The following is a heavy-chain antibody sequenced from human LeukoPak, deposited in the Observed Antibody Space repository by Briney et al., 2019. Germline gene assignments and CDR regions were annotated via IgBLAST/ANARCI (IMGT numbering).Heavy chain of an antibody. CDR2: ISYDGSNK. V-gene: IGHV3-30-3*01. CDR1: GFTFSSYA. D-gene: IGHD3-10*01. Sequence: GGSLRLSCAASGFTFSSYAMHWVRQAPGKGLEWVAVISYDGSNKYYADSVKGRFTISRDNSKNTLYLQMNSLRAEDTAVYYCARAASRMVRGVISGASDYWGQGTLVTVSS. CDR3: ARAASRMVRGVISGASDY. J-gene: IGHJ4*02.